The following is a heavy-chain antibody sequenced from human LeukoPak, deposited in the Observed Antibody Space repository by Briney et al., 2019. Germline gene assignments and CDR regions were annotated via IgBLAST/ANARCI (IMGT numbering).Heavy chain of an antibody. CDR2: ISYSGST. J-gene: IGHJ4*02. CDR3: ARHSFYYYGSGSHFDN. D-gene: IGHD3-10*01. V-gene: IGHV4-39*01. Sequence: SETLSLTCTVSGGSISSSGYNWGWIRQPPGKGLEWIGSISYSGSTFHNPSPKSRVTISVDTSNNQFSLKLSSVTAADTAVYYCARHSFYYYGSGSHFDNWGQGSLVTVSS. CDR1: GGSISSSGYN.